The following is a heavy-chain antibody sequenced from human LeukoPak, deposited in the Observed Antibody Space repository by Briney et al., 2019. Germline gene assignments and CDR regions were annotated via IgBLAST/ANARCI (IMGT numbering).Heavy chain of an antibody. D-gene: IGHD4-11*01. Sequence: GGSLRLSCAASALTVTSSYMSWVRQAPGKGLEWVGRIKSKTDGGTTDYAAPVKGRFTISRDDSKNTLYLQMNSLKTEDTAVYYCTTVRAYSNYGNDYWGQGTLVTVSS. CDR2: IKSKTDGGTT. V-gene: IGHV3-15*01. J-gene: IGHJ4*02. CDR1: ALTVTSSY. CDR3: TTVRAYSNYGNDY.